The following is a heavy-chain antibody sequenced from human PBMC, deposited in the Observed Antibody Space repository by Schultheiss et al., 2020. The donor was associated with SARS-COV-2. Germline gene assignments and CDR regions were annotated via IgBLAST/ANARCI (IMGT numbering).Heavy chain of an antibody. D-gene: IGHD2-2*01. Sequence: GGSLRLSCAASGFTFSSYAMSWVRQAPGKGLEWVSAISGSGGSTYYADSVKGRFTISRDNSKNTLYLQMNSLRAEDTAVYYCARDVSGSEGYCSSTSCWGGPWFDPWGQGTLVTVSS. V-gene: IGHV3-23*01. CDR2: ISGSGGST. CDR1: GFTFSSYA. J-gene: IGHJ5*02. CDR3: ARDVSGSEGYCSSTSCWGGPWFDP.